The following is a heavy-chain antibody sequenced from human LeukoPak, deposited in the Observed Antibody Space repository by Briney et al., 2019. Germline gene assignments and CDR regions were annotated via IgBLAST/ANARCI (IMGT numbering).Heavy chain of an antibody. J-gene: IGHJ4*02. CDR2: IYYSGST. CDR3: ARPGRTRAATTIDY. CDR1: GGSISSSSYY. D-gene: IGHD6-25*01. V-gene: IGHV4-39*01. Sequence: SETLSLTCTVSGGSISSSSYYWGWIRQPPGKGLEWIGSIYYSGSTYYNPSLKSRVTISVDTTKNQFSLKLGSVTAADTAVYYCARPGRTRAATTIDYWGQGTLVTVSS.